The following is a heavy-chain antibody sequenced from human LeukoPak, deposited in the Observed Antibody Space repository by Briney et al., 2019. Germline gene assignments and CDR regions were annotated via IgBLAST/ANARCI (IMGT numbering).Heavy chain of an antibody. Sequence: PGGSLRLSCAASGFTFDDYAMHWVRQAPGKGLEWVSGISWNSGSIGYADSVKGRFTISRDNSKNTLYLQMNSLRADDTAVYYCAKTQGYYDAWGQGALVTVSS. J-gene: IGHJ5*02. D-gene: IGHD2-15*01. CDR2: ISWNSGSI. V-gene: IGHV3-9*01. CDR1: GFTFDDYA. CDR3: AKTQGYYDA.